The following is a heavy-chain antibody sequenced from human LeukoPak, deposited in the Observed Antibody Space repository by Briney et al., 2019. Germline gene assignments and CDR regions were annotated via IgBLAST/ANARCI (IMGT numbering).Heavy chain of an antibody. Sequence: SETLSLTCAVYGGSFSGYYWSWIRQPPGKGLEWIGEINHSGSTNYNPSLKSRVTISVDTSKNQFSLKLSSVTAADTAVYYCARGRLGYSSGWYRYAEYFQHWGRGTLVTVSS. J-gene: IGHJ1*01. CDR2: INHSGST. V-gene: IGHV4-34*01. CDR3: ARGRLGYSSGWYRYAEYFQH. CDR1: GGSFSGYY. D-gene: IGHD6-19*01.